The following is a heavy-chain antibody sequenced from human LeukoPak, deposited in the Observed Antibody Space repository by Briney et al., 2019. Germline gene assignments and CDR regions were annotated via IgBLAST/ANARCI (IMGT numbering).Heavy chain of an antibody. CDR1: GGSFSGYY. V-gene: IGHV4-34*01. CDR3: ARRSVDIAVAGSTWFDP. CDR2: INHSGST. D-gene: IGHD6-19*01. J-gene: IGHJ5*02. Sequence: SETLSLTCAVYGGSFSGYYWSWIRQPPGKGLEWIGEINHSGSTNYNPSLKSRVTISVDTSKNQFSLNLSSVTAADTAVYYCARRSVDIAVAGSTWFDPWGEGTVVTVSS.